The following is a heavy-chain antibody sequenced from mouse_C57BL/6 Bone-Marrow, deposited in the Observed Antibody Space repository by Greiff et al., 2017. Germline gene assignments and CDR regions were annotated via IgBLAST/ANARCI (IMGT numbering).Heavy chain of an antibody. CDR1: GYTFTSYW. D-gene: IGHD1-1*01. V-gene: IGHV1-50*01. CDR2: IDPSDSYT. CDR3: ARDPPIGITTVYYYAMDY. J-gene: IGHJ4*01. Sequence: QVQLKQPGAELVKPGASVKLSCKASGYTFTSYWMQWVKQRPGQGLEWIGEIDPSDSYTNYNQKFKGKATLTVDTSSSTAYMQLSSLTSEDSAVYYCARDPPIGITTVYYYAMDYWGQGTSVTVSS.